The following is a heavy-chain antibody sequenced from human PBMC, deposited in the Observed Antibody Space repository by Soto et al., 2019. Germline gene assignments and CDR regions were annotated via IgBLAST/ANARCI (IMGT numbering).Heavy chain of an antibody. CDR2: IIPSVGTA. V-gene: IGHV1-69*01. Sequence: QVQLVQAGAGVKKPGSSVKVSCKALGGTFSSYAISWVRQSPGQGLEWMGGIIPSVGTAKYAQKFQGRFTITADESTRTGYMELSSLRSEDTAVYYCARSQGGSSSLDIYYYYYYGMDVWGQGTTVTVSS. CDR1: GGTFSSYA. D-gene: IGHD2-15*01. J-gene: IGHJ6*02. CDR3: ARSQGGSSSLDIYYYYYYGMDV.